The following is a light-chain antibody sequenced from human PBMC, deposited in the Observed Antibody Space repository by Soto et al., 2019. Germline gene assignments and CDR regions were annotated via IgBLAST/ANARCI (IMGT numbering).Light chain of an antibody. CDR1: QSVGSSY. CDR2: GAS. V-gene: IGKV3D-15*01. CDR3: QHYANWPLT. Sequence: EIVLTHSPATLAVSPGESATLSFSASQSVGSSYLAWYQQKPGQTPRLLIYGASNRATGIPDRFSGSGSGTDFTLTINSLQSEDFAVYYCQHYANWPLTFGGGTKVDIK. J-gene: IGKJ4*01.